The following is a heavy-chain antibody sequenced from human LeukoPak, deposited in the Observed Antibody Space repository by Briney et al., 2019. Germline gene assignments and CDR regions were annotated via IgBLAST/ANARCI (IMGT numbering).Heavy chain of an antibody. CDR2: INPNSGGT. D-gene: IGHD3-10*01. J-gene: IGHJ4*02. CDR3: ITMVRGVIFSIY. Sequence: ASVKVSCKASGYTFNGYYMHWVRQAPGQGFEWMGWINPNSGGTNYAQKFQGRVTMTRDTSISTAYMELSRLRSDDTAVYYCITMVRGVIFSIYWGQGTLVTVSS. CDR1: GYTFNGYY. V-gene: IGHV1-2*02.